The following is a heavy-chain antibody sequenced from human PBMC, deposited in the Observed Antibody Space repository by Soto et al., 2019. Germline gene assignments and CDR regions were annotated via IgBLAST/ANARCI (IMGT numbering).Heavy chain of an antibody. Sequence: ETLSLTCAVSGDSVSSSFWWTWVRQPPGKGLEWIGEIYHTETTNYAPSLKSRVTISLDKSMNQFSLRFNSVTPADTAVYYCARYDFGTFDNWGQGIRVTVS. V-gene: IGHV4-4*02. D-gene: IGHD4-17*01. CDR2: IYHTETT. J-gene: IGHJ4*02. CDR1: GDSVSSSFW. CDR3: ARYDFGTFDN.